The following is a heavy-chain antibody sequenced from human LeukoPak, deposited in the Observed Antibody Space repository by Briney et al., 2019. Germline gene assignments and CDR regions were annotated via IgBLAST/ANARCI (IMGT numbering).Heavy chain of an antibody. D-gene: IGHD3-22*01. CDR3: ARGGADYDSSGYYEANWFDP. CDR2: INHSGST. Sequence: SETLSLTCTVSGGSISSSSYSWSWIRQPPGKGLEWIGEINHSGSTNYNPSLKSRVTISVDTSKNQFSLKLSSVTAADTAVYYCARGGADYDSSGYYEANWFDPWGQGTLVTVSS. J-gene: IGHJ5*02. V-gene: IGHV4-39*07. CDR1: GGSISSSSYS.